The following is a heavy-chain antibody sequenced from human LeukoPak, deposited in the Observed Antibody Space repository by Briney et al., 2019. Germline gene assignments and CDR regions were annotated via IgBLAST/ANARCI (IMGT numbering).Heavy chain of an antibody. J-gene: IGHJ6*02. Sequence: SVKVSCKASGGTFSSYAISWVRQAPGQGLEWMGRIIPILGIANYAQKFQGRVTITADKSTSTAYMELSSLRSEDTAVYYCARDLSRFPARMDVWGQGTTVTVSS. D-gene: IGHD3-3*01. CDR2: IIPILGIA. CDR1: GGTFSSYA. CDR3: ARDLSRFPARMDV. V-gene: IGHV1-69*04.